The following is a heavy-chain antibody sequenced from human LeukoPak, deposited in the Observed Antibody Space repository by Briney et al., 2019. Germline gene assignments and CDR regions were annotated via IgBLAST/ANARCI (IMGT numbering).Heavy chain of an antibody. J-gene: IGHJ6*04. CDR2: ISSSGSTI. V-gene: IGHV3-48*03. CDR3: AGIGVTLVGGV. Sequence: GGSLRLSCAASGFTFSSYEMNWVRQAPGKGLEWVSYISSSGSTIYYADSVKGRFTISRDNAKNSLYLQMNGLRAEDTAVYYCAGIGVTLVGGVWGYGSMVAISS. CDR1: GFTFSSYE. D-gene: IGHD3-10*01.